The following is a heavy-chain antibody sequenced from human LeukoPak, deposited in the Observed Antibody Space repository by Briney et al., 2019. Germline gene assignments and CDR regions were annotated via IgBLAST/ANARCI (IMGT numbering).Heavy chain of an antibody. D-gene: IGHD3-10*01. J-gene: IGHJ4*02. V-gene: IGHV3-23*01. CDR2: ITSGVGIT. CDR3: AKGDYYDFDY. Sequence: TLRFYSAASRFTFSNYGRNRHPPAPGKGLKWVSIITSGVGITYYADSVKGRFTISRDNSKNTLYLQMNSLRAEDTAVYYCAKGDYYDFDYWGQGTLVTVSS. CDR1: RFTFSNYG.